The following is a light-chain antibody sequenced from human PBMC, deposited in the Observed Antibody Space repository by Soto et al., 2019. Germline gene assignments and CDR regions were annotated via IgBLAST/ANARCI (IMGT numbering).Light chain of an antibody. J-gene: IGLJ1*01. CDR3: CSYAGSSTLDV. CDR1: SSDVGSYNL. V-gene: IGLV2-23*02. CDR2: EVS. Sequence: QSALTQPASVSGSPGQSITISCTGTSSDVGSYNLVSWYQQHPGKAPKLMIYEVSKRPSGVSNRFSGSKSGNTASLTISELQAEDEADYYCCSYAGSSTLDVFGTGTKLTVL.